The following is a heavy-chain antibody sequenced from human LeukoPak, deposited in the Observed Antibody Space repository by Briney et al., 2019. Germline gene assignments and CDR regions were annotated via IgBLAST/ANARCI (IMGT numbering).Heavy chain of an antibody. CDR1: GFTFSSYT. V-gene: IGHV3-21*04. Sequence: PGGSLRLSCEASGFTFSSYTLTWLRQAPGKGLEWVSSVSSSSGYIYYAASVQGRFTIARDNAKRSLYLQMNSLRDEDTAVYYCAKPLTGGGSWPPFDSWGQGTLVTVSS. CDR2: VSSSSGYI. CDR3: AKPLTGGGSWPPFDS. J-gene: IGHJ4*02. D-gene: IGHD2-15*01.